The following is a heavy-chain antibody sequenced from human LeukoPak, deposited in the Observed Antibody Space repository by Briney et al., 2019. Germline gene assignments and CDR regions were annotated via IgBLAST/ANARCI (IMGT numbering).Heavy chain of an antibody. CDR2: INPSGGST. J-gene: IGHJ4*02. Sequence: ASVKVSCKASGGTFSSYAISWVRQAPGQGLEWMGIINPSGGSTSYAQKFQGRVTMTRDTSTSTVYMELSSLRSGDTAVYYCARTNGYELEVYYFDYWGQGTLVTVSS. CDR1: GGTFSSYA. V-gene: IGHV1-46*01. D-gene: IGHD5-12*01. CDR3: ARTNGYELEVYYFDY.